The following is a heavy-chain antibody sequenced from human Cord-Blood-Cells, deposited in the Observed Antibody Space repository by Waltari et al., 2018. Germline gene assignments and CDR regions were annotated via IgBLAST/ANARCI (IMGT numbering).Heavy chain of an antibody. V-gene: IGHV1-69*06. J-gene: IGHJ6*02. Sequence: QVQLVQSGAEVKKPGSLVKVSCKASGGTFSSYAFSWVRTAPGQGLEWMGGIIPIFGTANYAQKFQGRVTITADKSTSTAYMELSSLRSEDTAVYYCARWGLGYYYGMDVWGQGTTVTVSS. CDR1: GGTFSSYA. CDR3: ARWGLGYYYGMDV. CDR2: IIPIFGTA. D-gene: IGHD3-16*01.